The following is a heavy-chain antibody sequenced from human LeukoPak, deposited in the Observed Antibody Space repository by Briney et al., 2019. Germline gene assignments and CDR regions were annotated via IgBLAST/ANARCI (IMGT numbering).Heavy chain of an antibody. J-gene: IGHJ5*02. Sequence: PSETLSFTCTVSGGAVSSTSSSYFWNWMRQPPGKGLEWIGYIYHTGSTKYNPSLESRVTMSVDTFKNQFSLKLRSVTAADTAVYYCTRSIMNFYVSGTWGRGTLVTVSS. CDR3: TRSIMNFYVSGT. D-gene: IGHD3-10*01. CDR2: IYHTGST. CDR1: GGAVSSTSSSYF. V-gene: IGHV4-61*01.